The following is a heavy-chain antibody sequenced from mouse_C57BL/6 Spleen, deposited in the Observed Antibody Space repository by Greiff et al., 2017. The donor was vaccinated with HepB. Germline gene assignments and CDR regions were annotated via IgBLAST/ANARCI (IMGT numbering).Heavy chain of an antibody. J-gene: IGHJ1*03. CDR2: IDPSDSET. CDR3: ARDYVSRGRYFDV. Sequence: VQLQQPGAELVRPGSSVKLSCKASGYTFTSYWMHWVKQRPIQGLEWIGNIDPSDSETHYNQKFKDKATLTVDKSSSTAYMQLSSLTSEDSAVYYCARDYVSRGRYFDVWGTGTTVTVSS. CDR1: GYTFTSYW. D-gene: IGHD1-1*01. V-gene: IGHV1-52*01.